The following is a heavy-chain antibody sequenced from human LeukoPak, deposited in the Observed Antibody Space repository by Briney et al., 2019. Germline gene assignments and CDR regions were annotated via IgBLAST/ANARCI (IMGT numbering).Heavy chain of an antibody. CDR2: IKQDGREK. CDR1: GFTFSHYW. Sequence: GGTLRLSCAASGFTFSHYWMSCVRQAPGNRLESVAHIKQDGREKYYVVFMKGLLTISRDNAKNSLYLQMSSLRAEDTALYYCVKVTWTVAGPYWGQGTLVTVSS. J-gene: IGHJ4*02. V-gene: IGHV3-7*01. D-gene: IGHD6-19*01. CDR3: VKVTWTVAGPY.